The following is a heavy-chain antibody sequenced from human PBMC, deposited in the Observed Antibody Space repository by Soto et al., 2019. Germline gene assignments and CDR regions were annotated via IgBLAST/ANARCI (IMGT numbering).Heavy chain of an antibody. Sequence: QVQLVQSGAEVKKPGASVKVSCKASGYTFTSYDINWVRQATGQGLEWMGWMNPNSGNTGYAQKFQGRVPMTRNTSISTAYMELSSLRSEDTAVYYCARPRSGSYYYGMDVWGQGTAVTVSS. CDR3: ARPRSGSYYYGMDV. CDR1: GYTFTSYD. J-gene: IGHJ6*02. V-gene: IGHV1-8*01. CDR2: MNPNSGNT. D-gene: IGHD3-3*01.